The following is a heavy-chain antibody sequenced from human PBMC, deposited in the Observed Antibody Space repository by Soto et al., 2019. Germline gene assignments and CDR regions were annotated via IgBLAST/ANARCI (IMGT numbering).Heavy chain of an antibody. CDR3: AKDRWIGSGGWFDP. Sequence: EVQLLESGGGFVQPGGSLRLSCAASGFTFSSYAMSWVRQAPGKGLEWVSAISGSGGSTYYADSVKGRFTISRDNSKNTLYLQMYSLRAEDTAVYYCAKDRWIGSGGWFDPWGQGTLVTVSS. D-gene: IGHD6-25*01. J-gene: IGHJ5*02. CDR2: ISGSGGST. V-gene: IGHV3-23*01. CDR1: GFTFSSYA.